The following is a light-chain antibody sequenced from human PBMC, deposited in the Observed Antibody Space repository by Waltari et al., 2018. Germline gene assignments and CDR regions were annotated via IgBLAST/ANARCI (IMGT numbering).Light chain of an antibody. Sequence: QSALTQPASVSGSPGQSITIPCTGTSSDVGSSNYVSWYQQHPGKAPKLMIFDVSNRPSGVSNRFSGSKSGNTASLTISGLQAEDEADYYCSSYISSSTLELFGGGTSLTVL. CDR3: SSYISSSTLEL. J-gene: IGLJ2*01. V-gene: IGLV2-14*03. CDR2: DVS. CDR1: SSDVGSSNY.